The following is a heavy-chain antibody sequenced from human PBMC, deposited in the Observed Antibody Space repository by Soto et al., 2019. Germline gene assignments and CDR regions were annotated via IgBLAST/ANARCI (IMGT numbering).Heavy chain of an antibody. CDR3: ARDGGDMATRDWFDP. D-gene: IGHD3-16*01. V-gene: IGHV1-69*12. J-gene: IGHJ5*02. CDR2: IIPIFGTA. Sequence: QVQLVQSGAEVKKPGSSVKVSCKASGGTFSSYAISWVRQAPGQGLEWMGGIIPIFGTANYAQKFQGRVTITADESTSTASMELSSRRSEDTAVYYCARDGGDMATRDWFDPWGQGTLVTVSS. CDR1: GGTFSSYA.